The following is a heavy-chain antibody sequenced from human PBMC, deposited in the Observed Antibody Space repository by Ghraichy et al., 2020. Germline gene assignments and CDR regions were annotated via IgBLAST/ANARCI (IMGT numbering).Heavy chain of an antibody. D-gene: IGHD2-8*01. V-gene: IGHV3-23*01. CDR1: GFILDDHA. CDR2: ISGDGVST. J-gene: IGHJ4*02. Sequence: GESLNISCAVSGFILDDHALAWVRQAPGKGLEWLSAISGDGVSTFYADSLRGRFTISRDNSKKTLYFQMNSLRVEDTAIYFCTRDLNGGAYDYWGQGTLVTVSS. CDR3: TRDLNGGAYDY.